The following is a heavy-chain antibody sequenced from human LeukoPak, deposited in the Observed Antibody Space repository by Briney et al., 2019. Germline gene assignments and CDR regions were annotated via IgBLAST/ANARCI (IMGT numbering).Heavy chain of an antibody. D-gene: IGHD3-10*01. V-gene: IGHV3-23*01. CDR3: AKDRGLLWFGELCRGPLDY. CDR2: ISGSGGST. Sequence: GGSLRLSCAASGFTFSSYAMSWVRQAPGKGLEWVSAISGSGGSTYYADSVKGRFTISRDNSKNTLYLQMNSLRAEDTAVYYCAKDRGLLWFGELCRGPLDYWGQGTLVTVSS. CDR1: GFTFSSYA. J-gene: IGHJ4*02.